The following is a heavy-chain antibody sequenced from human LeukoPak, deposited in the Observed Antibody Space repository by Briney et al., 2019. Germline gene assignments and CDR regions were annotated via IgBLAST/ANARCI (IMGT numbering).Heavy chain of an antibody. V-gene: IGHV3-33*01. CDR2: IWYDGSNK. CDR1: GFTFSGYG. Sequence: LAGGSLRLSCAASGFTFSGYGMHWVRQAPGKGLEWVAVIWYDGSNKYYADSVKGRFTIARDNSKYTLYLQMNSLRAEDTAVYYCARHVARSKIPYYYGSGSFDYWGQGTLVTVSS. D-gene: IGHD3-10*01. CDR3: ARHVARSKIPYYYGSGSFDY. J-gene: IGHJ4*02.